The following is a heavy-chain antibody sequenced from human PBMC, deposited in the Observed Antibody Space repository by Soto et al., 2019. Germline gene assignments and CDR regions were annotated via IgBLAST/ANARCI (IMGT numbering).Heavy chain of an antibody. D-gene: IGHD3-3*01. J-gene: IGHJ4*02. V-gene: IGHV1-46*03. CDR3: ARDQRFLEWFRFDY. Sequence: ASVKVSCKASGYTFTDYGISWVRQAPGQGLEWMGLINPSGGSTSYAQKFQGRVTMTRDTSTSTVYMELSSLRSEDTAVYYCARDQRFLEWFRFDYWGQGTLVTVSS. CDR1: GYTFTDYG. CDR2: INPSGGST.